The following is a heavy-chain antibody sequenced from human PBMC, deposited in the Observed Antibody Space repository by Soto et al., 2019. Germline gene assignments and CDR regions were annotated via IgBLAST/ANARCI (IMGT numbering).Heavy chain of an antibody. CDR1: GGSISSGDYY. J-gene: IGHJ5*02. D-gene: IGHD3-3*01. CDR2: IYYSGST. Sequence: KPSETLSLTCTVSGGSISSGDYYWSWIRQPPGKGLEWIGYIYYSGSTYYNPSLKSRVTISVDTSKNQFSLKLSSVTAADTAVYYCARASDDFWSGYNFDPWGQGTLVTVSS. CDR3: ARASDDFWSGYNFDP. V-gene: IGHV4-30-4*01.